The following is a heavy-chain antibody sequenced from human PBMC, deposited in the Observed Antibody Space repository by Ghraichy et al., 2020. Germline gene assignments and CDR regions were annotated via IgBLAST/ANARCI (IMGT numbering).Heavy chain of an antibody. J-gene: IGHJ4*02. CDR3: ARGNHDWNGSTDY. D-gene: IGHD1-1*01. V-gene: IGHV4-59*01. CDR1: GGSISSYY. Sequence: SETLSLTCTVSGGSISSYYWSWIRQPPGKGLEWIGYIYYSGSTNYNPSLKSRVTISVDTSKNQFSLKLSSVTAADTAVYYCARGNHDWNGSTDYWGQGTLVTVSS. CDR2: IYYSGST.